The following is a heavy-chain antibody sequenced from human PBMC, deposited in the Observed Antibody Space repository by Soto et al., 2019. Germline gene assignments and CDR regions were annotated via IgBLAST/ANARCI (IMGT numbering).Heavy chain of an antibody. D-gene: IGHD1-26*01. Sequence: GGSLRLSCAASGFSFIVYGMHWVRQAPGKGLEWVAAISYDGRFTYYADSVKGRFTISRENSKNTLFLHMNSLRPEDTALYYCTKDSTTGLLDPWGQGTLVSVSS. CDR3: TKDSTTGLLDP. CDR1: GFSFIVYG. J-gene: IGHJ5*02. V-gene: IGHV3-30*18. CDR2: ISYDGRFT.